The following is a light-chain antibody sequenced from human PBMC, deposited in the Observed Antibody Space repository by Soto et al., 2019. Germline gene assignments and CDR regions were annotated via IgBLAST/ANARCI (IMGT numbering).Light chain of an antibody. J-gene: IGKJ1*01. V-gene: IGKV3-15*01. CDR1: QRVWRK. CDR2: GAS. Sequence: EIVMTQSPATLSVSPGERATPSFRARQRVWRKLAWYQQKTGQAPRLLIYGASTRATGIPARFSGSGSGTEFTLTISSLQSEDFAIYFCQQYNNWPPDRTFGQGTKVEIK. CDR3: QQYNNWPPDRT.